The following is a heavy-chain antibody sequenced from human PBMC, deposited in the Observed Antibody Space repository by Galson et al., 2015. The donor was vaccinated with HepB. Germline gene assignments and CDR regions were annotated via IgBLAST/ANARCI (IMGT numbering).Heavy chain of an antibody. CDR1: GYTFTSYG. D-gene: IGHD3-10*02. CDR3: ARDLRDETIFGY. Sequence: SVRVSCKASGYTFTSYGISWVRQAPGQGLEWMGWISAYNGNTNYAQKLQGRVTMTTDTSTSTAYMELRSLRSDDTAVYYCARDLRDETIFGYWGQGTLVTVSS. J-gene: IGHJ4*02. V-gene: IGHV1-18*04. CDR2: ISAYNGNT.